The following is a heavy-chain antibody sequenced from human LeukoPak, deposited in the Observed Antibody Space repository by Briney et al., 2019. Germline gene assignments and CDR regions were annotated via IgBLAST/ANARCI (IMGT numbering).Heavy chain of an antibody. J-gene: IGHJ4*02. V-gene: IGHV3-30-3*01. Sequence: GRSLRLSCAASGFTFSNYAVHWVRQAPGKGLEWVAVISYDGSKKHYADSLKGRFTISRDNAKNSLYLQMNSLRAEDTAVYYCVRGVSAVAGYVDYWGQGTLVTVSS. CDR2: ISYDGSKK. CDR3: VRGVSAVAGYVDY. D-gene: IGHD6-19*01. CDR1: GFTFSNYA.